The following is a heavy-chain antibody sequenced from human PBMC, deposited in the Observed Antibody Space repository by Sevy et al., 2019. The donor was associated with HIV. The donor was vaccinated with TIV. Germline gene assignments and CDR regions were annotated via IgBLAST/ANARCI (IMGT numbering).Heavy chain of an antibody. D-gene: IGHD2-8*02. CDR1: GFTFSSYS. CDR3: ARDKGSRGDIVLLVAGAFDY. J-gene: IGHJ4*02. CDR2: ISSSSSYI. V-gene: IGHV3-21*01. Sequence: GGSLRLSCAASGFTFSSYSMNWVRQAPGKGLEWVSSISSSSSYIYYADSVKGRFTISRDNAKNSLYLQMNSLRAEDTAVYYWARDKGSRGDIVLLVAGAFDYWGQGTLVTVSS.